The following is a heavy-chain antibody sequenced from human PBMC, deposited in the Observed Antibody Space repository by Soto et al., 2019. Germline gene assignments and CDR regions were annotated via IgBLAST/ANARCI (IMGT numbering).Heavy chain of an antibody. V-gene: IGHV4-34*01. D-gene: IGHD6-13*01. CDR3: ARGRSSSWYYYGMDV. Sequence: SETLSLTWGVYGGSFSGYYGSWIRQPPGKGLEWIGEINHSGSTNYNPSLKSRVTISVDTSKNQFSLKLSSVPAADTAVYYCARGRSSSWYYYGMDVWGQGTTVTVS. J-gene: IGHJ6*02. CDR2: INHSGST. CDR1: GGSFSGYY.